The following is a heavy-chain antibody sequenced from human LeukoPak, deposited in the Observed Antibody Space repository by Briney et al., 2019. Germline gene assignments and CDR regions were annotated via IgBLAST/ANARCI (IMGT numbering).Heavy chain of an antibody. V-gene: IGHV3-30-3*01. CDR2: ISYDGSNK. Sequence: GGSLRLSCAASGFTFSSYAMHWIRQAPGKGLEWVAVISYDGSNKYYADSVKGRFTISRDNSKNTLYLQMNSLRAEDTAAYYCAREGYSSGWYQLKINWFDPWGQGTLVTVSS. J-gene: IGHJ5*02. CDR3: AREGYSSGWYQLKINWFDP. CDR1: GFTFSSYA. D-gene: IGHD6-19*01.